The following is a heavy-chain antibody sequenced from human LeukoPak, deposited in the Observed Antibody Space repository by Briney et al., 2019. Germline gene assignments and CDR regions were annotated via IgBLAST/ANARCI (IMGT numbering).Heavy chain of an antibody. V-gene: IGHV3-74*01. CDR3: ARARDYGDYVNWFDP. D-gene: IGHD4-17*01. CDR1: GFTFSSYW. Sequence: GGSLRLSCAASGFTFSSYWMHWVRQTPGKGLVWVSRINSDGSTTSYADSVKGRFTLSRDNAKNTLYLQMSSLRAEDTAVYYCARARDYGDYVNWFDPWGQGTLVTVSS. J-gene: IGHJ5*02. CDR2: INSDGSTT.